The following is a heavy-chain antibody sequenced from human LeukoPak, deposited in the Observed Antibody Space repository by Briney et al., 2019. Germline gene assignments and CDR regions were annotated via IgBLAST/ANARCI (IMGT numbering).Heavy chain of an antibody. Sequence: GGSLRLSCAASGFTFSTYTMNWVRQAPGKGLEWVSSISSRSSYIYYADSVKGRFTISRDNAENSVYLQMNNLGAEDTAIYYCARDDGGNLNDAFDIWGPGTMVTVS. V-gene: IGHV3-21*01. D-gene: IGHD4-23*01. CDR1: GFTFSTYT. CDR3: ARDDGGNLNDAFDI. CDR2: ISSRSSYI. J-gene: IGHJ3*02.